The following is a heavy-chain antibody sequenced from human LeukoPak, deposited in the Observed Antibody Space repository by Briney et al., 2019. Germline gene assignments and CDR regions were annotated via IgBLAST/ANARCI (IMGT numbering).Heavy chain of an antibody. D-gene: IGHD2-2*01. CDR2: INPDDSET. Sequence: GESLRISCQASGCKFTNYWIGWVHQMSGKGLEWMGIINPDDSETTYSPSFQGQVTISVDKSVSTAYLQWTSLKASDTAMYYCARLVVPAAISYWGPGTLVNVFS. CDR1: GCKFTNYW. J-gene: IGHJ4*02. V-gene: IGHV5-51*07. CDR3: ARLVVPAAISY.